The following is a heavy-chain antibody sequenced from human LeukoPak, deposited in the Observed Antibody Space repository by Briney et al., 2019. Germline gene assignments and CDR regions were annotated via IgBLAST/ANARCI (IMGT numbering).Heavy chain of an antibody. Sequence: SLRLSCAPSGFSFQSNAMHWVRQAPGKGLEWVSGITWSSGDTGYADSVKGRFTISRDNAKNSLYLQMDSLRAEDTAVYYCASSVGGFFDYWGQGNLVTVSS. V-gene: IGHV3-9*01. J-gene: IGHJ4*02. CDR3: ASSVGGFFDY. CDR1: GFSFQSNA. D-gene: IGHD6-19*01. CDR2: ITWSSGDT.